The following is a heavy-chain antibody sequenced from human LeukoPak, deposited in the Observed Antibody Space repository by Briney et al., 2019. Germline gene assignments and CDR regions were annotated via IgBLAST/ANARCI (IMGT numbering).Heavy chain of an antibody. V-gene: IGHV1-2*02. CDR2: INPNSGGT. CDR3: ARTVSSGWLEACYFDY. CDR1: GYTFTGYY. J-gene: IGHJ4*02. D-gene: IGHD6-19*01. Sequence: ASVKVSCKASGYTFTGYYMHWVRQAPGQGLEWMGWINPNSGGTNYAQKFQGRVTMTRDTSISTAYMELSRLRSDDTAVYYCARTVSSGWLEACYFDYWGQGTLVTVSS.